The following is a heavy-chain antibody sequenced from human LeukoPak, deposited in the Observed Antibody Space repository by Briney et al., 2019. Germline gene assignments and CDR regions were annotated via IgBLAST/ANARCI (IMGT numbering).Heavy chain of an antibody. V-gene: IGHV1-69*13. CDR2: IIPIFGTA. J-gene: IGHJ4*02. D-gene: IGHD3-22*01. CDR1: GGTFSSYA. Sequence: GASVKVSCKASGGTFSSYAISWVRQAPGQGLEWMGGIIPIFGTANYAQKFQGRVTITADESTSTAYMELSSLRSEDTAVYYCARGVVVTTTGNYFDYWGQGTLVTVSS. CDR3: ARGVVVTTTGNYFDY.